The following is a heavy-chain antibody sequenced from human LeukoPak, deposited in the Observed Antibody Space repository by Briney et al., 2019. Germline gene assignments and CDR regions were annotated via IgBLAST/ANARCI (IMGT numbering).Heavy chain of an antibody. CDR1: GFTFSSYW. D-gene: IGHD3-22*01. CDR3: ARSPYYYDSSGMSPGAFDI. Sequence: GGSLRLSCAASGFTFSSYWMIWIRQAPGKGLEWVANIRQDGNEKYYVDSVKGRFTISRDNAKNSLYLQMNSLRAEDTAVYYCARSPYYYDSSGMSPGAFDIWGQGTMVTVSS. J-gene: IGHJ3*02. V-gene: IGHV3-7*01. CDR2: IRQDGNEK.